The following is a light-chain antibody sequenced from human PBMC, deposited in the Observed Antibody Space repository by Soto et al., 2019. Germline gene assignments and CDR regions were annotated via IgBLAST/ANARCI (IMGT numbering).Light chain of an antibody. CDR1: QSFRGL. J-gene: IGKJ5*01. Sequence: IVMTQSPATLSVSPGERATLSCRASQSFRGLLAWYQQKPGQAPRLLIYDAYNRATGIPPRFSGSGSRTDFTLTISSLEPEDSAVYYCQQRHMWPITFGQGTRLEIK. CDR2: DAY. V-gene: IGKV3-11*01. CDR3: QQRHMWPIT.